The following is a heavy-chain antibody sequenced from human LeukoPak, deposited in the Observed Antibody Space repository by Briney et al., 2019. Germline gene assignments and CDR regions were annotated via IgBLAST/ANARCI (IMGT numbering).Heavy chain of an antibody. J-gene: IGHJ4*01. CDR2: ISIDGGDT. CDR1: GFSFSSNW. Sequence: GGSLRLSCAASGFSFSSNWMPWVRKAPGKGLVWVSRISIDGGDTVYADSVKGRFTVSRDNAKDTLYLQMNSLRVEDTAVYYCARGPYYAAGSFDYWGQGTLVTVSS. D-gene: IGHD3-10*01. CDR3: ARGPYYAAGSFDY. V-gene: IGHV3-74*01.